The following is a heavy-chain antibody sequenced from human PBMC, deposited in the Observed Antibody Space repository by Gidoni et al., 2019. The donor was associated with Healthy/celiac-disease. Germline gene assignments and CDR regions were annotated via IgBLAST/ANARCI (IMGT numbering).Heavy chain of an antibody. CDR1: GFSFDDYA. Sequence: EVQLVESGGGLVQPGRSLRLSCAASGFSFDDYAMHWVRQAPGKGLAWVSGISWNSGSIGYAASVKGRFIISRDNAKNSLYLQMNSLRAEDTALYYCAKADYYGSGSYYNLFDYWGQGTLVTVSS. J-gene: IGHJ4*02. CDR3: AKADYYGSGSYYNLFDY. CDR2: ISWNSGSI. D-gene: IGHD3-10*01. V-gene: IGHV3-9*01.